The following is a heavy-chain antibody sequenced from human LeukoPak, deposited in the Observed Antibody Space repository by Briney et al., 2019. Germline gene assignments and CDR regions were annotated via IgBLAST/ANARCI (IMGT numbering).Heavy chain of an antibody. CDR1: GYTFTSYG. J-gene: IGHJ3*02. CDR2: ISAYNGNT. V-gene: IGHV1-18*01. CDR3: ARDYFGDSSNYYYHDAFDI. Sequence: GASVKVSCKASGYTFTSYGISWVRQAPGQGLEWMGWISAYNGNTNYAQKLQGRVTMTTDTSTSTAYMELRSLRSDDTAVYYCARDYFGDSSNYYYHDAFDIWGQGTMVTVSS. D-gene: IGHD3-22*01.